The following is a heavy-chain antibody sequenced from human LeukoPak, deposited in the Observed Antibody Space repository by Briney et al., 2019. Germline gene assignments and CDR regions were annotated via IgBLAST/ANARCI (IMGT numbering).Heavy chain of an antibody. D-gene: IGHD6-19*01. J-gene: IGHJ4*02. V-gene: IGHV3-11*04. CDR2: ISSSGSTI. Sequence: GGSLRLSCAASGFTFSDYYMSWIRQAPGKGLEWVSYISSSGSTIYYADSVKGRFTISRDNAKNSLYLQMNSLRVEDTAVYYCVLAAAAGDSSGWFSFDYWGQGTLVTVSS. CDR3: VLAAAAGDSSGWFSFDY. CDR1: GFTFSDYY.